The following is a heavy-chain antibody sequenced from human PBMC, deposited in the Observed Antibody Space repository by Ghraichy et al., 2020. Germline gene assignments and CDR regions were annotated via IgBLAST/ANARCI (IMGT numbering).Heavy chain of an antibody. D-gene: IGHD3-22*01. CDR3: ARRYYYDGPFDY. CDR2: IYYSGST. V-gene: IGHV4-31*03. J-gene: IGHJ4*02. Sequence: SETLSLTCTVSGGSVSSGGYYWSWFHQHPGKGLEWIGNIYYSGSTSYNPSLKSRVTISVDTSENQFSLKLSSVTAADTAVYYCARRYYYDGPFDYWGQGTLVTVSS. CDR1: GGSVSSGGYY.